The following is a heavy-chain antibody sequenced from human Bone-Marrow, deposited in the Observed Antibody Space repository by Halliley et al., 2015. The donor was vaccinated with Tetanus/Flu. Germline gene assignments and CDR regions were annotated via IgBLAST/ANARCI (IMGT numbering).Heavy chain of an antibody. D-gene: IGHD6-19*01. Sequence: LRLSCAVYGGSFGDSGYYWNWCRQPPGKGLEWIGEIIPYGNINYNQSLQSPVTISVDTSKNQFSLKLSSVSAADSAVYYCTRGPRVRNGWGTFYNCGLDAWGQGPAVPVSS. CDR3: TRGPRVRNGWGTFYNCGLDA. J-gene: IGHJ6*02. V-gene: IGHV4-34*01. CDR2: IIPYGNI. CDR1: GGSFGDSGYY.